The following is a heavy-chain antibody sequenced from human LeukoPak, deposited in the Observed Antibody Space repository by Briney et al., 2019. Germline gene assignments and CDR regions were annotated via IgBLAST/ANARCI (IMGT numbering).Heavy chain of an antibody. V-gene: IGHV3-23*01. CDR3: AREGYPRLAYCGGDCHYYFDY. D-gene: IGHD2-21*02. CDR2: ISGSGGST. J-gene: IGHJ4*02. Sequence: SGGSLRLSCAASGFTFSSYAMSWVRQAPGKGLEWVSAISGSGGSTYYADSVKGRFTISRDNSKNTLYLQMNSLRAEDTAVYYCAREGYPRLAYCGGDCHYYFDYWGQGTLVTVSS. CDR1: GFTFSSYA.